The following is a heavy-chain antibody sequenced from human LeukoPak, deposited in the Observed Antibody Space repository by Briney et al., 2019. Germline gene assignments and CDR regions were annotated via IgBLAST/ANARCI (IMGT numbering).Heavy chain of an antibody. J-gene: IGHJ4*02. CDR1: GYTFTTYG. V-gene: IGHV1-18*01. Sequence: ASVKVSCKASGYTFTTYGLSWVRQAPGQGLEWMGWISTSSGKTNYAEDLQGRVTMTRDTSTSTAYRELRSLTSADAAMYYCARDKDWDLDYWGQGTLVTVSS. CDR2: ISTSSGKT. D-gene: IGHD3-9*01. CDR3: ARDKDWDLDY.